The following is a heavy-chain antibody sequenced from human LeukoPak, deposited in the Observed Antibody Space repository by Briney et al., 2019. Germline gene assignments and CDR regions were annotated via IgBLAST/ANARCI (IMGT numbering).Heavy chain of an antibody. CDR1: GFTFSSYA. CDR3: ARGWATIPD. V-gene: IGHV3-7*01. J-gene: IGHJ4*02. Sequence: GGSLRLSCAASGFTFSSYAMSWVGPAPGEGLEWVAHIDPDGVDKNYVGSVKDRFIISRDNTKNSLFHQRNSLRDKDTALYCCARGWATIPDWGQGSLVIVSS. CDR2: IDPDGVDK. D-gene: IGHD5-24*01.